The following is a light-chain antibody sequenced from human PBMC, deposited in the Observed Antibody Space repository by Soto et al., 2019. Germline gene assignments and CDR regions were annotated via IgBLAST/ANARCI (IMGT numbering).Light chain of an antibody. J-gene: IGLJ1*01. Sequence: QSVLTQPASASGSPGQSVTISCTGTSSDVGSYNYVSWYQQHPGKAPKLLIYDVYKRPSGVPDRFSASKSGNTVSLTVSGLQAEDEADYYCCSYVGSNNFVFGTGTKLTVL. V-gene: IGLV2-8*01. CDR3: CSYVGSNNFV. CDR1: SSDVGSYNY. CDR2: DVY.